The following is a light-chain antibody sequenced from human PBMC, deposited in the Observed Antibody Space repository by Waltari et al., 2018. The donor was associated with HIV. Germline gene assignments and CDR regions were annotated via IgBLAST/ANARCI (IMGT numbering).Light chain of an antibody. CDR1: SFDIYGYNF. CDR3: VSYKSSSSPV. V-gene: IGLV2-14*01. J-gene: IGLJ3*02. Sequence: QSALTQPASVSGSPGQSITISSTGASFDIYGYNFVSWFQHHPGKAPNVIIDEVSNRPSGVSNRFSGSKSGNTASLTISGLQPEDEAEYFCVSYKSSSSPVFGGGTKLTV. CDR2: EVS.